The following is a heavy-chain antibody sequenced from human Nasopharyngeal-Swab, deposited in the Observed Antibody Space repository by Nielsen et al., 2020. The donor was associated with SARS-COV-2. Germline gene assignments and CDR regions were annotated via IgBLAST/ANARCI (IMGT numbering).Heavy chain of an antibody. J-gene: IGHJ4*02. D-gene: IGHD3-22*01. V-gene: IGHV3-48*03. Sequence: GGSLRLSCAASGFTFSSYEMNWVRQAPGKGLEWVSYIIGSGSTIYYADSVKGRFTISRDNAKNSLYLQMNSLRAEDTAVYYCARGDDSSGFSITLDYWGQGTLVTVSS. CDR3: ARGDDSSGFSITLDY. CDR2: IIGSGSTI. CDR1: GFTFSSYE.